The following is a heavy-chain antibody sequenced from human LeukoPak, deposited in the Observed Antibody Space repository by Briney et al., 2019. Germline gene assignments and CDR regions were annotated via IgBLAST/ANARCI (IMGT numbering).Heavy chain of an antibody. D-gene: IGHD4-11*01. CDR3: ARERDYSNAYVMDV. CDR2: IYTSGST. V-gene: IGHV4-4*07. Sequence: SETLSLICTVSGGSISSYYWSWIRQPAGKGLEWIGRIYTSGSTDYNPSLKSRVTMSLDTSKNQFSLNLSSVTAADTAVYYCARERDYSNAYVMDVWGQGTLVTVSS. CDR1: GGSISSYY. J-gene: IGHJ4*02.